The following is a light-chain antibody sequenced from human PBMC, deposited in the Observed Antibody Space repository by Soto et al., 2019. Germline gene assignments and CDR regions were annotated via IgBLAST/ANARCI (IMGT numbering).Light chain of an antibody. CDR1: SSDVGGYDY. CDR3: SSYTTSSTLV. V-gene: IGLV2-14*01. J-gene: IGLJ3*02. Sequence: SALTQPASVSGSPGQSITISCTGTSSDVGGYDYVSWYQHHPGKAPKLVISEVTNRPSGVSDRFSGSRSGNTASLTISGLQAEDEADYYCSSYTTSSTLVFGGGTKLTVL. CDR2: EVT.